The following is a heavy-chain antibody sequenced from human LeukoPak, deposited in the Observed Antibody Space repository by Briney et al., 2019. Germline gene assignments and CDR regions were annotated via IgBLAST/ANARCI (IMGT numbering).Heavy chain of an antibody. CDR3: GKETYSSGWYTYFDY. Sequence: GGSLRHSCVASGFTFSSYVMSWVRQAPGKGVEWVSGINGSGGSTYYADSVKGRFTISRDNSKNTLSLQMNSLRDEDTAVYYCGKETYSSGWYTYFDYWGQGTLVTVSS. J-gene: IGHJ4*02. CDR1: GFTFSSYV. V-gene: IGHV3-23*01. D-gene: IGHD6-19*01. CDR2: INGSGGST.